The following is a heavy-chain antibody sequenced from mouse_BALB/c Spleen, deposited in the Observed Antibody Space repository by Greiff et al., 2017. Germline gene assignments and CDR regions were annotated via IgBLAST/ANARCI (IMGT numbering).Heavy chain of an antibody. Sequence: VQLQQSGAELVRPGASVKLSCKASGYTFTSYWINWVKQRPGQGLEWIGNIYPSDSYTNYNQKFKDKATLTVDKSSSTAYMQLSSPTSEDSAVYYCTRDYGNSLYAMDYWGQGTSVTVSS. V-gene: IGHV1-69*02. CDR1: GYTFTSYW. D-gene: IGHD2-1*01. CDR2: IYPSDSYT. CDR3: TRDYGNSLYAMDY. J-gene: IGHJ4*01.